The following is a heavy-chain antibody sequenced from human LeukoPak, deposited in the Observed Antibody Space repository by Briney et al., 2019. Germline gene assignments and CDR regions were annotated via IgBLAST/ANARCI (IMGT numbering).Heavy chain of an antibody. D-gene: IGHD6-19*01. CDR2: IRYDGSNK. J-gene: IGHJ4*02. V-gene: IGHV3-30*02. CDR1: GFTFSSYG. Sequence: GGSLRLSCAASGFTFSSYGMHWVRQAPGKGLEWVAFIRYDGSNKYYADSVKGRFTISRDNSKNTLYLQMNSLRAEDTAVYYCAKGIAVAGTYYTNPFDYWGQGTLITVSS. CDR3: AKGIAVAGTYYTNPFDY.